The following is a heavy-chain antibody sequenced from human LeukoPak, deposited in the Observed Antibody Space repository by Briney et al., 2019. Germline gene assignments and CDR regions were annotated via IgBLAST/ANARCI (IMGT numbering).Heavy chain of an antibody. CDR1: GYTFSGYD. CDR2: MNPNSGNT. Sequence: GASVKVSCKASGYTFSGYDIHWVRQAPGQGLEWVGWMNPNSGNTGYSQKFQGRVTITRNTSISTAYMELSSLRSEDTAVYYCARGGGYSYGIMDVWGKGTTVTVSS. CDR3: ARGGGYSYGIMDV. V-gene: IGHV1-8*03. J-gene: IGHJ6*03. D-gene: IGHD5-18*01.